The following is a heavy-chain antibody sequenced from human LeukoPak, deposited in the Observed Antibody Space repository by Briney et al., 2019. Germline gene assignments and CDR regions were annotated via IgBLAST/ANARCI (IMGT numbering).Heavy chain of an antibody. D-gene: IGHD6-19*01. Sequence: SETLSLTCAVYGGSFSGYYWSWIRQPPGKGLEWIGEINHSGSTNYNPSLKSRATISVDTSKNQFSLKLSSVTAADTAVYYCARDQWQWLVAAAFDIWGQGTMVTVSS. J-gene: IGHJ3*02. CDR1: GGSFSGYY. CDR3: ARDQWQWLVAAAFDI. V-gene: IGHV4-34*01. CDR2: INHSGST.